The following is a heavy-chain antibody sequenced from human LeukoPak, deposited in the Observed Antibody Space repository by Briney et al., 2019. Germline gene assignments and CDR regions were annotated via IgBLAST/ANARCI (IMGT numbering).Heavy chain of an antibody. J-gene: IGHJ4*02. Sequence: GASVKVSCKASGYTFTGYYMHWVRQAPGQGLEWMGWINPDGGGTNYAQKFQGRVTMTTNTSITTAYMEMTSLRSDDTAVYYCAVPIIPAAFAPDYWGQGTLVTVSS. V-gene: IGHV1-2*02. D-gene: IGHD2-2*01. CDR2: INPDGGGT. CDR1: GYTFTGYY. CDR3: AVPIIPAAFAPDY.